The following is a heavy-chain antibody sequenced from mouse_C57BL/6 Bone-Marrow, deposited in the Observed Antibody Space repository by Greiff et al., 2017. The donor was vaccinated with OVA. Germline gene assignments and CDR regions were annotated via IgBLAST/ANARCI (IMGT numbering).Heavy chain of an antibody. V-gene: IGHV1-4*01. CDR2: INPRRGYT. Sequence: VKLMESGAELARPGASVKMSCKASGYTFTSYTMHWVKQRPEQGLEWLGYINPRRGYTKYTQKFTDKATLTADKSSSTAYMQLSSLTSKDSAVYYLARRDFCYGSSWYFDVWGTGTTVTVSS. J-gene: IGHJ1*03. CDR1: GYTFTSYT. D-gene: IGHD1-1*01. CDR3: ARRDFCYGSSWYFDV.